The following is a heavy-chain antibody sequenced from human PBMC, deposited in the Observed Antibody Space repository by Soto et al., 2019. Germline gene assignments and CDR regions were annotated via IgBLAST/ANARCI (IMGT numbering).Heavy chain of an antibody. CDR3: ARGLIXGSHYSGGWYYFDS. J-gene: IGHJ4*02. CDR2: INHSGSA. CDR1: GGSFSDYI. Sequence: PSETLSLTCDVYGGSFSDYIWTWIRQTPGKGLQWIGQINHSGSANYNPSLKSRVTISVHTSSSQFSLELSSVTAADTAVYYCARGLIXGSHYSGGWYYFDSWGQGTQVTVSS. D-gene: IGHD1-26*01. V-gene: IGHV4-34*01.